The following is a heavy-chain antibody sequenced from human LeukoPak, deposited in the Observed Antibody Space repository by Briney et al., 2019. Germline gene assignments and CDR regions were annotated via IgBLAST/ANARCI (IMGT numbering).Heavy chain of an antibody. J-gene: IGHJ4*02. CDR3: ARDRDGYSYGLNYFDY. CDR1: GFTFSTYT. D-gene: IGHD5-18*01. CDR2: ISSSSYI. V-gene: IGHV3-21*01. Sequence: GGSLRLSCAASGFTFSTYTMNWVRQAPGKGLEWVSSISSSSYIYFADSVKGRFTISRDNAKKSLYLHMDSRRAEDTAVYYCARDRDGYSYGLNYFDYWGQGTLVTVSS.